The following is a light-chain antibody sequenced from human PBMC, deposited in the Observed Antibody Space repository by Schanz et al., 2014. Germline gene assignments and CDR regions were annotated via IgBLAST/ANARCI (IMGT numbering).Light chain of an antibody. V-gene: IGKV1-5*01. Sequence: DIQMTQSPSTLSASVGDRVTITCRASQSISSWLAWYQQKPGKAPKLLIYDASSLESGVPSRFSGSGSGTEFIFIISSLQPDDFATYYCQQYNSYPWTFGQGTKVEIK. J-gene: IGKJ1*01. CDR3: QQYNSYPWT. CDR2: DAS. CDR1: QSISSW.